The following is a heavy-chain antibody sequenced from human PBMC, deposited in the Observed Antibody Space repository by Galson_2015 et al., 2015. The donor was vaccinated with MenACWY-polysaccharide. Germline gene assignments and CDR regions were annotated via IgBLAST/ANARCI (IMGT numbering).Heavy chain of an antibody. J-gene: IGHJ4*02. CDR2: MSFSGSS. V-gene: IGHV4-61*02. Sequence: TLSLTCPVSGGSISSGSYYWSWLRQSAGKGLEWIGRMSFSGSSNYKPSLKSRVTISIDTSKNQFSLSLSSVTAADTAVYYCARGNYDILTGNYAFDYWGQGTLVTVSS. CDR1: GGSISSGSYY. CDR3: ARGNYDILTGNYAFDY. D-gene: IGHD3-9*01.